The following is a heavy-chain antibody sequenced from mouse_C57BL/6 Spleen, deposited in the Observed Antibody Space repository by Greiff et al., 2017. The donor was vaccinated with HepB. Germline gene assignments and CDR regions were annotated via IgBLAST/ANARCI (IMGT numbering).Heavy chain of an antibody. J-gene: IGHJ1*03. D-gene: IGHD2-3*01. CDR2: IWSGGST. V-gene: IGHV2-2*01. CDR3: ARKVDGYFWYFDV. Sequence: VKLVESGPGLVQPSQSLSITCTVSGFSLTSYGVHWVRQSPGKGLEWLGVIWSGGSTDYNAAFISRLSISKDNSKSQVFFKMNSLQADDTAIYYCARKVDGYFWYFDVWGTGTTVTVSS. CDR1: GFSLTSYG.